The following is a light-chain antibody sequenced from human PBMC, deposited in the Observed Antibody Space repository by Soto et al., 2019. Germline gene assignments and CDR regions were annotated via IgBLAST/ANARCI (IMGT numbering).Light chain of an antibody. CDR1: SSDVGSYNL. Sequence: QSVQTQPASVSGSPGQSITISCTGTSSDVGSYNLVSWYQQHPGKAPKLMIYEGSKRPSGVSNRFSGSKSGNTASLTISGLQAEDEADYYCCSYAGSSTVFGGGTKLTVL. CDR2: EGS. J-gene: IGLJ2*01. V-gene: IGLV2-23*01. CDR3: CSYAGSSTV.